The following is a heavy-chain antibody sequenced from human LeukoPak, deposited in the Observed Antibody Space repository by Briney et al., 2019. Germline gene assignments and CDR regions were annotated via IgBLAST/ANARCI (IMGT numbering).Heavy chain of an antibody. V-gene: IGHV3-30-3*01. Sequence: GGSLRLSCAASGFTFSSYAMHWVRQAPGKGLEWVAVISYDGSNKYYADSVKGRFTISRDNSKNTLYLQMNSLRAEDTAVYYCARSTAGLIAVAGTWDYWGQGTLVTVSS. CDR1: GFTFSSYA. D-gene: IGHD6-19*01. J-gene: IGHJ4*02. CDR2: ISYDGSNK. CDR3: ARSTAGLIAVAGTWDY.